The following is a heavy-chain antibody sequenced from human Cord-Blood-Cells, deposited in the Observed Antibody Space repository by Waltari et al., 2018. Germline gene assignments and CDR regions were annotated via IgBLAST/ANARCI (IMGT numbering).Heavy chain of an antibody. J-gene: IGHJ3*02. D-gene: IGHD3-10*01. CDR2: IYYSGST. CDR3: ARRGDGSGSYYAFDI. CDR1: GGSISSSSYY. V-gene: IGHV4-39*01. Sequence: QLQLQESGPGLVKPSETLSLTCTVPGGSISSSSYYWGWIRQPPGKGPGGIGSIYYSGSTSYNPSLKSRVTISVDTSKNQFSLKLSSVTAADTAVYYCARRGDGSGSYYAFDIWGQGTMVTVSS.